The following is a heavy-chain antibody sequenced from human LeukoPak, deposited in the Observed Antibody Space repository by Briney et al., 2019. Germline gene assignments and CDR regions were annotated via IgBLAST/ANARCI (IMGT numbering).Heavy chain of an antibody. V-gene: IGHV3-48*03. J-gene: IGHJ5*02. CDR1: GFTFSSYE. CDR3: ARGNRNWFDP. Sequence: GGSLRLSCAASGFTFSSYEMNWVRQAPGKGLEWVSYISSSGSTIYYADSVKGRFTISRDNAKNSLYLQMNSLRAEDTAVYYCARGNRNWFDPWGQGTLVTVSS. CDR2: ISSSGSTI. D-gene: IGHD1-14*01.